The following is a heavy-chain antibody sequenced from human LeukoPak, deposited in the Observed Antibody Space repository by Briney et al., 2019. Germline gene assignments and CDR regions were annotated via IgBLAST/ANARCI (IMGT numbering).Heavy chain of an antibody. D-gene: IGHD4-17*01. CDR1: GGSISSNNW. CDR2: IYHSGST. Sequence: SETLSLTRAVSGGSISSNNWWSWVRQSPVKGLEWIGEIYHSGSTNYSPSLKSRVTISVDKSKNQFSLKLSSVTAADTAVYYCARSLGYMTTVTTLGYWGQGTLVTVSS. V-gene: IGHV4-4*02. J-gene: IGHJ4*02. CDR3: ARSLGYMTTVTTLGY.